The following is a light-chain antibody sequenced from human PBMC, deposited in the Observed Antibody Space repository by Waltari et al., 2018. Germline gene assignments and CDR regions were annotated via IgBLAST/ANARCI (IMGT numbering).Light chain of an antibody. CDR2: DVT. J-gene: IGLJ3*02. Sequence: QSALTQPRSVSGSPGQSVTISCTGTSSDVGGYYYVSWYQQHPGKAPKLMLYDVTKRPSGVPGRFSGFKSGNTASLTISGLQAEDEADYYCCSYADSYTAVFGGGTTLTVL. V-gene: IGLV2-11*01. CDR1: SSDVGGYYY. CDR3: CSYADSYTAV.